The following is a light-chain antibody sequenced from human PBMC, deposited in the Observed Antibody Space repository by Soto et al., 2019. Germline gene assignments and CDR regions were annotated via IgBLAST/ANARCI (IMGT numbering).Light chain of an antibody. CDR2: DES. J-gene: IGKJ2*01. CDR3: QQRSNWYT. V-gene: IGKV3-11*01. Sequence: EIVLTQSPATLSLSPGERATLSCRASQSVSSYLAWYQQKTGQAPRLLLYDESIRAASIPPRFSGSGSWTDFPVTISRLEPDDFEVYYCQQRSNWYTFGQGTKVEI. CDR1: QSVSSY.